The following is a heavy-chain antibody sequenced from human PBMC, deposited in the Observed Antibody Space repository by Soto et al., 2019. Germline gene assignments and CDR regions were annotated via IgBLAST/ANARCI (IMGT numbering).Heavy chain of an antibody. D-gene: IGHD6-6*01. CDR3: ARRARPDFYYMDV. CDR2: ISSNGVGT. Sequence: EVQLAESGGGLAQPGGSLRLSCAASGFTLSGYAMDWVRQAPGKGLEYVSGISSNGVGTYYANSVQGRFTISRDNSKNTVYLQMGSLRPEDMAVYYCARRARPDFYYMDVWGKGTPVTVS. J-gene: IGHJ6*03. CDR1: GFTLSGYA. V-gene: IGHV3-64*01.